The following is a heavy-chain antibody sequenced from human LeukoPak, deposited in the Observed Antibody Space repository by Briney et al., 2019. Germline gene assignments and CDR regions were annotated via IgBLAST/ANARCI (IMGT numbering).Heavy chain of an antibody. D-gene: IGHD6-19*01. V-gene: IGHV3-30*02. CDR1: GFTFSNYG. J-gene: IGHJ4*02. CDR2: IWHDDK. Sequence: GGSLRLSCAASGFTFSNYGMHWVRQAPGKGLEWVAVIWHDDKYYADSVKGRFTISRDNSKNTLYLQMNGLSAEDTAVYYCAKGGSGWYWLDYWGQGTLVTVSS. CDR3: AKGGSGWYWLDY.